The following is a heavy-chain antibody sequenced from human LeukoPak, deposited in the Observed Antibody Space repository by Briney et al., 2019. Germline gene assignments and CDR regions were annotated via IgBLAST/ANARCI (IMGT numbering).Heavy chain of an antibody. Sequence: SVKVSCKASGGTFSSYAISRVRQAPGQGLEWMGGIIPIFGTANYAQKFQGRVTITTDESTSTAYMELSSLRSEDTAVYYCARGEQQLWAYYYYMDVWGKGTTVTVSS. D-gene: IGHD5-18*01. J-gene: IGHJ6*03. CDR3: ARGEQQLWAYYYYMDV. V-gene: IGHV1-69*05. CDR2: IIPIFGTA. CDR1: GGTFSSYA.